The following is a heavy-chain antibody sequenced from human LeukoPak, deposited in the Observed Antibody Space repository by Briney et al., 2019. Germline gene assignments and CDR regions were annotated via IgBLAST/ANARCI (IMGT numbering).Heavy chain of an antibody. Sequence: GGSLRLSCAASGFTFSSYAMSWVRQAPGKGLEWVSAISGSGGSTYYADSVKGRFTISRDNSKNTLYLQMNSLRAEDTAVYYCANPPLYDSSGYYYVYWGQGTLVTVSS. CDR3: ANPPLYDSSGYYYVY. CDR2: ISGSGGST. CDR1: GFTFSSYA. D-gene: IGHD3-22*01. J-gene: IGHJ4*02. V-gene: IGHV3-23*01.